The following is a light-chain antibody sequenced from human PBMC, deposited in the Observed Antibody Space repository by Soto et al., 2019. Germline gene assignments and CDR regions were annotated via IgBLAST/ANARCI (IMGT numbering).Light chain of an antibody. CDR3: QQYNIWPASFT. Sequence: EIVMTQSPATLSVSPGERAALSCRASQSVSSNLAWYQQKPGQAPRLLIYGASTRATGIPARFSGSGSGTEFTLTISSLQSEDFTVYYCQQYNIWPASFTFGPGTKVDI. J-gene: IGKJ3*01. V-gene: IGKV3-15*01. CDR1: QSVSSN. CDR2: GAS.